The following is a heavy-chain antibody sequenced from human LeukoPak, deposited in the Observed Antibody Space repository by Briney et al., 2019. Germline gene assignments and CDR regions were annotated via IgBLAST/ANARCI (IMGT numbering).Heavy chain of an antibody. D-gene: IGHD3-10*01. CDR3: ARAWWFGEDAFDI. Sequence: GGSLRLSCAASGFTFSSNYMSWVRQAPGEGLEWVSVIYSGGSTYYSDSVKGRFTISRDNSKNTLYLQMNTLRAEDTAVYYCARAWWFGEDAFDIWGQGTMVTVSS. J-gene: IGHJ3*02. CDR1: GFTFSSNY. CDR2: IYSGGST. V-gene: IGHV3-53*01.